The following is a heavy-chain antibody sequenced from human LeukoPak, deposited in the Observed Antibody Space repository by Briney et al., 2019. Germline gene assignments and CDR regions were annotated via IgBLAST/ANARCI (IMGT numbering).Heavy chain of an antibody. V-gene: IGHV3-11*01. CDR1: GFTFSDYY. D-gene: IGHD6-19*01. CDR2: ISSSGSTI. J-gene: IGHJ5*02. CDR3: AREGIAVAGSWFDP. Sequence: GGSLRLSCAASGFTFSDYYMSLIRPAPGKGLEWVSYISSSGSTIYYADSVKGRFTISRDNAKNSLYLQMNSLRAEDTAVYYCAREGIAVAGSWFDPWGQGTLVTVSS.